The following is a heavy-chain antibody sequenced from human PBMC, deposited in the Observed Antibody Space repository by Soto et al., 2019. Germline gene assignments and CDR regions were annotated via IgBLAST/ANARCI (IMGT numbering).Heavy chain of an antibody. V-gene: IGHV5-10-1*01. CDR2: IDPSDSYT. D-gene: IGHD6-6*01. Sequence: PGESLNISCKGSGYSFTSYWICWVRQMPGKGLEWMGRIDPSDSYTNYSPSFQGHVTISADKSISTAYLQWSSLKASDTAMYYCATTLEYSSSLDSMDVWGQGTTVTVSS. J-gene: IGHJ6*02. CDR3: ATTLEYSSSLDSMDV. CDR1: GYSFTSYW.